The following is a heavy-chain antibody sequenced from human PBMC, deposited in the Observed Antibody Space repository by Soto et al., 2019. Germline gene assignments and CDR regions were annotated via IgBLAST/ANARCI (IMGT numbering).Heavy chain of an antibody. V-gene: IGHV2-5*01. D-gene: IGHD5-12*01. CDR2: IYWNDFK. CDR1: GFSLTTGKMG. J-gene: IGHJ6*02. CDR3: AHSRGYNGYEGPPLYEMDV. Sequence: SGPTLVNPTETLTLTCTVSGFSLTTGKMGVGWIRQPPGKTLEWLALIYWNDFKRYTPSLESRLTITKDTSKNQVVLTVTNVDPADTATYYCAHSRGYNGYEGPPLYEMDVWGQGTTVTVSS.